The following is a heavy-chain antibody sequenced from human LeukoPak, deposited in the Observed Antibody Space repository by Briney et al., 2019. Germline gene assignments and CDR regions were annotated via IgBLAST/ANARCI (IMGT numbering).Heavy chain of an antibody. CDR3: AREYCSSTSCYGVDY. J-gene: IGHJ4*02. D-gene: IGHD2-2*01. CDR2: ISAFNGNT. V-gene: IGHV1-18*01. CDR1: GYTFRRYG. Sequence: ASVKVSYKPSGYTFRRYGISWVRQAPGQGLEWMGWISAFNGNTNHAHKFQGRGTMTTDTSTSTAYMELRSLRSDDTAVYYCAREYCSSTSCYGVDYWGQGTLVTVSS.